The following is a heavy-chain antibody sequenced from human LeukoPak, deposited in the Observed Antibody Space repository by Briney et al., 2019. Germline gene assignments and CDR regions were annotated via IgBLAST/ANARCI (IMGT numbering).Heavy chain of an antibody. CDR1: GGSISSGGYF. CDR3: ASVSYDTSLQH. Sequence: SQTLSLTCTVSGGSISSGGYFWSWTRRHPGKCVEWIGYIYYSGSTYYNPSLKGRVTISVDTSKNQFSLRLSSVTAADTAIYYCASVSYDTSLQHWGQGTLVTVSS. J-gene: IGHJ1*01. D-gene: IGHD3-22*01. CDR2: IYYSGST. V-gene: IGHV4-31*03.